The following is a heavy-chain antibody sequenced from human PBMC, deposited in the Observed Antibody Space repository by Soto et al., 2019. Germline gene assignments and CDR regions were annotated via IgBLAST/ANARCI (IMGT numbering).Heavy chain of an antibody. J-gene: IGHJ6*02. Sequence: QVQLVESGGGVVQPGRSLRLSCAASGFTFSSYGMHWVRQAPGKGLEWVAVIWYDGSNKYYADSVKGRFTISRDNSKNTLYRQMNSRRAEDTAVYYCARESFCMDVWGQGTTVTVSS. CDR3: ARESFCMDV. V-gene: IGHV3-33*01. CDR1: GFTFSSYG. CDR2: IWYDGSNK. D-gene: IGHD3-3*01.